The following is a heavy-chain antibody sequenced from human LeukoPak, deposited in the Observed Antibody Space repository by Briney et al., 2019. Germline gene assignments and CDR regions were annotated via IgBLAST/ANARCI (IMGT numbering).Heavy chain of an antibody. D-gene: IGHD2-21*02. J-gene: IGHJ2*01. CDR2: IYYSETIKTT. CDR1: WVYLTSSY. CDR3: AGDSWEVTDDWHFDL. V-gene: IGHV4-59*01. Sequence: SETLSLTRTVSWVYLTSSYWSWVRPPPRKGLEWMGYIYYSETIKTTKYNPSLKNRDTISPVMAKNPLALHLSSVTAADTAMFYWAGDSWEVTDDWHFDLWGGGTLVTVSS.